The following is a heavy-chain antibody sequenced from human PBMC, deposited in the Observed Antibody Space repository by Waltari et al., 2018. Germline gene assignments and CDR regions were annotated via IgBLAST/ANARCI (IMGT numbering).Heavy chain of an antibody. V-gene: IGHV2-5*01. CDR2: IYWNDDK. CDR3: AHSWYYYGSGSKPLDY. CDR1: GFSLSTSGVG. D-gene: IGHD3-10*01. J-gene: IGHJ4*02. Sequence: QITLKESGPTLVKPTQTLTLTCTFSGFSLSTSGVGVGWIRQPPGKALAWLALIYWNDDKRYSPSLKSRLTITKDTSKNQVVLTMTNMDPVDTATYYCAHSWYYYGSGSKPLDYWGQGTLVTVSS.